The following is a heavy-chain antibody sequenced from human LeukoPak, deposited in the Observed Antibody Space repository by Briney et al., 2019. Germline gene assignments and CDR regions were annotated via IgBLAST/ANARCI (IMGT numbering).Heavy chain of an antibody. CDR2: ISYSGNA. CDR3: ARNLGQTWGTVTTDLWYFDH. Sequence: SETLSLTCTVSGASIITTNDYWGWIRQPPGKGLEWIGSISYSGNAYYNPSLRSRLSISMDASKNQFSLKVRSVTAADTAVYYCARNLGQTWGTVTTDLWYFDHWGQGTLVPVSS. CDR1: GASIITTNDY. V-gene: IGHV4-39*01. J-gene: IGHJ4*02. D-gene: IGHD4-11*01.